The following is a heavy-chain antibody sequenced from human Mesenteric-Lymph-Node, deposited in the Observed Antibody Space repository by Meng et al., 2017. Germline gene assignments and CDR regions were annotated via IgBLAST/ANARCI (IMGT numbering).Heavy chain of an antibody. V-gene: IGHV4-34*02. CDR1: GGAFSGHY. D-gene: IGHD2-21*01. CDR3: ARSYCGDVSCHQVFDS. Sequence: QQWSVGLVCPAHTLSLPRAVSGGAFSGHYRSWIRQPPGKGLEWIGEINHSGSTNYSPSLKSRVTISVDTSKNQFSLKLTSVTAADTALYYCARSYCGDVSCHQVFDSWGQGTLVTVSS. J-gene: IGHJ4*02. CDR2: INHSGST.